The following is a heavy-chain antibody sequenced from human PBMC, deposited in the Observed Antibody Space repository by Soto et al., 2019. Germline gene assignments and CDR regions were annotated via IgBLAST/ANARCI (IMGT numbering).Heavy chain of an antibody. CDR1: GFTFSSYA. Sequence: GGSLRLSCAASGFTFSSYAMSWVRQAPGKGLEWVSAISGSGGSTYYADSVKGRFTISRDNSKNTLYLQMNSLRAEDTAVYYCAKTAGTAAAGIQDLDYWGQGTLVTVSS. V-gene: IGHV3-23*01. D-gene: IGHD6-13*01. J-gene: IGHJ4*02. CDR3: AKTAGTAAAGIQDLDY. CDR2: ISGSGGST.